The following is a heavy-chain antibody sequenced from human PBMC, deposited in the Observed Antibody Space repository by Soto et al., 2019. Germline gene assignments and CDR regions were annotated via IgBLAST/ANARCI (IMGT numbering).Heavy chain of an antibody. CDR1: GDSVTSNVW. Sequence: SETLSLTXAVSGDSVTSNVWWRWVRQPPGKGLEWIGEAYHNGLTDYNPSLKSRVTMSVDTSKNEFSLKLTSLTAADTAIYYCARDAAVPGESDRFDYWGQGTLVTVSS. D-gene: IGHD2-15*01. V-gene: IGHV4-4*02. CDR2: AYHNGLT. CDR3: ARDAAVPGESDRFDY. J-gene: IGHJ4*02.